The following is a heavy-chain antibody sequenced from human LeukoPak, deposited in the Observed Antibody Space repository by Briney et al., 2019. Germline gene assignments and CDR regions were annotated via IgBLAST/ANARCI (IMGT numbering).Heavy chain of an antibody. V-gene: IGHV1-69*05. CDR3: ARTAYYYDSSGYSDY. CDR2: IIPIFDTA. D-gene: IGHD3-22*01. Sequence: GSSVKVSCKASGGTFSSYAISWVRQAPGQGLEWMGGIIPIFDTANYAQKFQGRVTITTDESTSTAYMELSSLRSEDTAVYYCARTAYYYDSSGYSDYWGQGTLVTVSS. CDR1: GGTFSSYA. J-gene: IGHJ4*02.